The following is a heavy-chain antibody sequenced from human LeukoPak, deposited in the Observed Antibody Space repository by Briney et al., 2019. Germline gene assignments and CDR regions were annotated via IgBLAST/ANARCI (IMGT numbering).Heavy chain of an antibody. V-gene: IGHV3-11*04. Sequence: GGSLRLSXAASGFTFSDYYMSWVRQAPGKGLEWVSYISGRGTTIYYADSVRGRFTISRDNAKNSLFLQMNSLRAEDTAIYYCTREDYYYASGYWGQGTLVTVSS. D-gene: IGHD3-10*01. CDR2: ISGRGTTI. CDR3: TREDYYYASGY. J-gene: IGHJ4*02. CDR1: GFTFSDYY.